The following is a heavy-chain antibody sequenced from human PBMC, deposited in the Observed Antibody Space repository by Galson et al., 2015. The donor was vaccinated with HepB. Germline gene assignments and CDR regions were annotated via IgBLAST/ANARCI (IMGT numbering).Heavy chain of an antibody. J-gene: IGHJ4*02. D-gene: IGHD2-2*01. CDR3: ARDPPYCSGTSCYDN. CDR2: IKHDGSDM. CDR1: GFTFGDYW. V-gene: IGHV3-7*03. Sequence: SLRLSCAASGFTFGDYWMSWVRQAPGKGLEWVANIKHDGSDMYHVDSVKGRFTISRDNAKNSLFLQMNSLRPEDTAVYYCARDPPYCSGTSCYDNWGQGTLVTVSS.